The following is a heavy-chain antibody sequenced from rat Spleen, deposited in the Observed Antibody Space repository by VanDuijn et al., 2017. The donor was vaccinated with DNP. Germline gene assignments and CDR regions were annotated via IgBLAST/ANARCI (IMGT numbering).Heavy chain of an antibody. J-gene: IGHJ2*01. CDR2: ISPTGGST. Sequence: EVQLVESGGGLVQPGRSLKVSCVASGFTFSNYWMYWIRQAPTRGLEWVASISPTGGSTYYRDSVKGRFTISRDNAKSTLYLQMDSLRSEDTATYYCAKAGGYSPWYFDYWGQGVMVTVSS. CDR1: GFTFSNYW. D-gene: IGHD1-11*01. V-gene: IGHV5-19*01. CDR3: AKAGGYSPWYFDY.